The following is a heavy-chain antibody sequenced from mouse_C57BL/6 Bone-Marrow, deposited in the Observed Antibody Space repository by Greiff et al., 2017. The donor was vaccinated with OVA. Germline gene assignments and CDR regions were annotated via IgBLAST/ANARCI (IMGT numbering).Heavy chain of an antibody. CDR2: IHPNSGST. V-gene: IGHV1-64*01. CDR3: ARWGVLHYSYYFDY. D-gene: IGHD1-1*01. CDR1: GYTFTSYW. Sequence: QVQLQQPGAELVKPGASVKLSCKASGYTFTSYWMHWVKQRPGQGLEWIGMIHPNSGSTNYNEKFKSKATLTVEKSSSTAYMQLSSLTSEDSAVYYCARWGVLHYSYYFDYWGQGTTLTVSS. J-gene: IGHJ2*01.